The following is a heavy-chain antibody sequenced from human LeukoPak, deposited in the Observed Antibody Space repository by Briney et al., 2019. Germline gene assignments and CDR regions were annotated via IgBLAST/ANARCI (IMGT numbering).Heavy chain of an antibody. J-gene: IGHJ6*03. CDR1: GFTFSSYW. CDR2: IKQDGSEK. V-gene: IGHV3-7*01. Sequence: GGSLRLSCAASGFTFSSYWMSWVRQAPGKGLEWVANIKQDGSEKYYVDSVKGRFTISRDNAKNSLYLQMNSLRAEDTAVYYCARGQSGTPTLYYYYCMDVWGKGTTVTVSS. CDR3: ARGQSGTPTLYYYYCMDV. D-gene: IGHD1-7*01.